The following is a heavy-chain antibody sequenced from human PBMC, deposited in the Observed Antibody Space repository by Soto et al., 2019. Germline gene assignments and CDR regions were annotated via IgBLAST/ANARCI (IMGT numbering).Heavy chain of an antibody. CDR1: GFTFSNAW. Sequence: GGSLRLSCAASGFTFSNAWMNWVRQAPGKGLEWVGRIKSKTDGGTTDYATPVKGRFTISREDSKNTLYLQMNSLKTEDTAVYYGTTDPGGCSSTSCYYYYYGMDVWGQGTTVTVSS. V-gene: IGHV3-15*07. CDR2: IKSKTDGGTT. J-gene: IGHJ6*02. D-gene: IGHD2-2*01. CDR3: TTDPGGCSSTSCYYYYYGMDV.